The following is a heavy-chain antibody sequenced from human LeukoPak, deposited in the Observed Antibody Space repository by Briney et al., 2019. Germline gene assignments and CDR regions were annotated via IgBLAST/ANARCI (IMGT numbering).Heavy chain of an antibody. Sequence: GGSLRLSCAASGFTFSRYTMYWVRQAPGKGLEWVAVISYDGSVQYYAGSVKGRFTISRDNSRSTVYLEMSSLRTEDTAVYYCARGKGDRTNYFDCWGQGTLVTVSS. J-gene: IGHJ4*02. CDR3: ARGKGDRTNYFDC. CDR1: GFTFSRYT. CDR2: ISYDGSVQ. D-gene: IGHD1/OR15-1a*01. V-gene: IGHV3-30*15.